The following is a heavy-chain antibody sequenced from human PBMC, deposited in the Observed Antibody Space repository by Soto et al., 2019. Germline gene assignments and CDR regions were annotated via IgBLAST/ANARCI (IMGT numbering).Heavy chain of an antibody. V-gene: IGHV3-21*01. D-gene: IGHD3-22*01. CDR1: GFTFSTYS. CDR3: ARYDSSGYYWPYYYYGMDV. Sequence: PGGSLRLSCAASGFTFSTYSMNWVRQAPGKGLEWVSSISSSSSYIYYADSVKGRFTISRDNAKNSLYLQMNSLRAEDTAVYYCARYDSSGYYWPYYYYGMDVWGQGTTVNVS. CDR2: ISSSSSYI. J-gene: IGHJ6*02.